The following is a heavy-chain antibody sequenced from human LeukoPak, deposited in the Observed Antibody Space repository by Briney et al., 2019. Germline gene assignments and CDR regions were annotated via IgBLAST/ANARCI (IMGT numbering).Heavy chain of an antibody. Sequence: ASVKVSCKASGYTFTGYYMHWVRQAPGQGLEWMGWINPNSGGTNYAQKFQGRVTMTRDTSISTAYMELSRLRSDDTAVYYCARSYYDILTGYYTLDYWGQGTLVTVSS. CDR2: INPNSGGT. V-gene: IGHV1-2*02. D-gene: IGHD3-9*01. CDR3: ARSYYDILTGYYTLDY. J-gene: IGHJ4*02. CDR1: GYTFTGYY.